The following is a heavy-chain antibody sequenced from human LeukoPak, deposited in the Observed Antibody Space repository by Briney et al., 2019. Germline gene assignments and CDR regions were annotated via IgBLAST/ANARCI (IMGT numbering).Heavy chain of an antibody. CDR2: IYPGDSDT. V-gene: IGHV5-51*01. D-gene: IGHD2-21*02. Sequence: GESLKISFKGSGYRFTSDWIGWVRQMPGKGPEWMGVIYPGDSDTRYSPSFQGQVTISADKSISTAYLQWSSLKASDSAIYYCARRCSGNCYSFDYWGQGSLVTVSS. CDR3: ARRCSGNCYSFDY. J-gene: IGHJ4*02. CDR1: GYRFTSDW.